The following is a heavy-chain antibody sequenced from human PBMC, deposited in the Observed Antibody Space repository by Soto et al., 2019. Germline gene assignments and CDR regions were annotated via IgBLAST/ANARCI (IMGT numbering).Heavy chain of an antibody. Sequence: QVQLQESGPGLVKPSGTLSLTCTVSGASISSTSSGDWWSWVRQPPGKGLEWIGEIHHSGNTNYNPPLKSRVTMSVDKSKNQFSLRLSSVTAADTAVYYCAKMVGATPLDYWGQGALVTVSS. V-gene: IGHV4-4*02. CDR2: IHHSGNT. D-gene: IGHD1-26*01. CDR1: GASISSTSSGDW. J-gene: IGHJ4*02. CDR3: AKMVGATPLDY.